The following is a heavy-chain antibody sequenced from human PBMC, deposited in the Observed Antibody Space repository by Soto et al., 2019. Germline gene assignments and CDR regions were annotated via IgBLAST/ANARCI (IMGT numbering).Heavy chain of an antibody. CDR1: GGSFSGYY. J-gene: IGHJ5*02. D-gene: IGHD6-19*01. Sequence: TSETLSLTCAVYGGSFSGYYWSWIRQPPGKGLEWIGEINHSGSTNYNPSPKSRVTISVDTSKNQFSLKLSSVTAADTAVYYCACGIAVAGTRWFDPWGQGTLVTVSS. CDR2: INHSGST. V-gene: IGHV4-34*01. CDR3: ACGIAVAGTRWFDP.